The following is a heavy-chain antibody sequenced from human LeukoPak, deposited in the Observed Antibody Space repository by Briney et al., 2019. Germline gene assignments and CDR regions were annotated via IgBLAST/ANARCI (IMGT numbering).Heavy chain of an antibody. CDR3: ARGDYYDTSGYEN. Sequence: GGSLRLSCAASGFTFSSYSMNWVRQAPGKGLEWVSYISSRSSYISYADSVKGRFTISRDNAKNSLFLQMNSLRAEDSAMYYCARGDYYDTSGYENWGQGTLVTVSS. CDR2: ISSRSSYI. J-gene: IGHJ4*02. D-gene: IGHD3-22*01. V-gene: IGHV3-21*05. CDR1: GFTFSSYS.